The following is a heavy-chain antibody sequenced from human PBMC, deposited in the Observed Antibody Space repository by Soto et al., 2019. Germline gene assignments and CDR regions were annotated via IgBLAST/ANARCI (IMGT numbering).Heavy chain of an antibody. J-gene: IGHJ3*02. CDR1: GGSISSGGYS. CDR3: ARGVVATISTTDAFDI. CDR2: IYHSGST. Sequence: QLQLQESGSGLVKPSQTLSLTCAVSGGSISSGGYSWSWIRQPPGKGLEWIGYIYHSGSTYYNPSLKSRVTISVDRSKSQFSLKLSSVTAADTAVYYCARGVVATISTTDAFDIWGQGTMVTVSS. D-gene: IGHD5-12*01. V-gene: IGHV4-30-2*01.